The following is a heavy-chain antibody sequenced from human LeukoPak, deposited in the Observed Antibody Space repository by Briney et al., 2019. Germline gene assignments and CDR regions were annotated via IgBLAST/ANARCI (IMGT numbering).Heavy chain of an antibody. CDR1: GYSFTSYW. D-gene: IGHD3-16*01. J-gene: IGHJ3*02. Sequence: GESLKISCKGSGYSFTSYWIGWVRQMPGKGLEWMGIIYPGDSDTRYSPSFQGQVTISADKSISTAYLQWSSLKASDTAMYYCASSTAYYDYVWGALVSLRGRETSFDIWGQGTMVTVSS. CDR3: ASSTAYYDYVWGALVSLRGRETSFDI. CDR2: IYPGDSDT. V-gene: IGHV5-51*01.